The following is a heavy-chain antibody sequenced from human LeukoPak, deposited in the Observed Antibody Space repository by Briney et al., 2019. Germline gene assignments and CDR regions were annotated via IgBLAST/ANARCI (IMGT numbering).Heavy chain of an antibody. Sequence: SETLSLTCTVSGGSISNYYWTWIRQPPGKGLEWIGYIYYSGSTNYNPSLKSRVSISVDTSNNQFSLKLNSVTAADTAVYYCARRSTNGPPYYLAYWGQGTPVTVSS. CDR2: IYYSGST. D-gene: IGHD1/OR15-1a*01. CDR3: ARRSTNGPPYYLAY. V-gene: IGHV4-59*08. J-gene: IGHJ4*02. CDR1: GGSISNYY.